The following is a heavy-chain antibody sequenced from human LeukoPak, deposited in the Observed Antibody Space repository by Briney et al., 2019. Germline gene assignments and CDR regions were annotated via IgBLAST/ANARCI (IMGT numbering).Heavy chain of an antibody. Sequence: GESLKISCKGSGYSFTSYWIGWVRQMPGKGLEWMGIIYPGDSDTRYSPSFQGQVTISADKSISTAYLQWSSLKASDTAMYYCARLDIVATTTSPFDYWGQGTLVTVSS. J-gene: IGHJ4*02. CDR1: GYSFTSYW. CDR3: ARLDIVATTTSPFDY. V-gene: IGHV5-51*01. D-gene: IGHD5-12*01. CDR2: IYPGDSDT.